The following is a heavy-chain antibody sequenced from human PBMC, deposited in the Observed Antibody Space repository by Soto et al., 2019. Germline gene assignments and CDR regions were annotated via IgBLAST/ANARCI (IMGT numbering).Heavy chain of an antibody. CDR1: GGTFSSYA. V-gene: IGHV1-69*13. J-gene: IGHJ4*02. CDR3: ARGDYGDYGTRYYFDY. CDR2: IIPIFGTA. D-gene: IGHD4-17*01. Sequence: GASVKVSCKASGGTFSSYAISWVRQAPGQGLEWMGGIIPIFGTANYAQKFQGRVTITADESTSTAYMELSSLRSEDTAVYYCARGDYGDYGTRYYFDYWGQGTLVTVSS.